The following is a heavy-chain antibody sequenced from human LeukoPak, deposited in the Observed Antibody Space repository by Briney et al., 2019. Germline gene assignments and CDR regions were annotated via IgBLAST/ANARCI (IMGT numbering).Heavy chain of an antibody. J-gene: IGHJ4*02. Sequence: KPSETLSLTCAVYGGSFSGYYWSWIRQPPGKGLEWIGEINHSGSTNYNPSLKSRATISVDTSKNQFSLKLSSVTAADTAVYYCARGPLRSNWGSSDFDYWGQGTLVTVSS. CDR3: ARGPLRSNWGSSDFDY. CDR2: INHSGST. D-gene: IGHD7-27*01. V-gene: IGHV4-34*01. CDR1: GGSFSGYY.